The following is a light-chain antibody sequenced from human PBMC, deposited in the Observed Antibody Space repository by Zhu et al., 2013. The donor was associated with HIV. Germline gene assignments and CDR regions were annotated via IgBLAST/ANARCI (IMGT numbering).Light chain of an antibody. Sequence: IVMTQSPDSLAVSLGERATINCKSSQSISHNINRNFLGWYQQKPGQPPKLLIFWASDRESGVPDRFSGSGSGTDFTLTINSLQAEDVAVYYCQQYYDTPHTFGQGTKVEIK. V-gene: IGKV4-1*01. CDR1: QSISHNINRNF. CDR3: QQYYDTPHT. CDR2: WAS. J-gene: IGKJ2*01.